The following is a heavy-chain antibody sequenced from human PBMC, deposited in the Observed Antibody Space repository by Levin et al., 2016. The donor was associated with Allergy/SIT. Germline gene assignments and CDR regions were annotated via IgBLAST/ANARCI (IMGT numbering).Heavy chain of an antibody. CDR2: INHSGST. CDR3: ARSLAAADY. CDR1: GGSFSGYY. J-gene: IGHJ4*02. Sequence: SETLSLTCAVYGGSFSGYYWSWIRQPPGKGLEWIGEINHSGSTNYNPSLKSRVTISVDTSKNQFSLKLSSVTAADTAVYYCARSLAAADYWGQGTLVTVSS. V-gene: IGHV4-34*01. D-gene: IGHD6-13*01.